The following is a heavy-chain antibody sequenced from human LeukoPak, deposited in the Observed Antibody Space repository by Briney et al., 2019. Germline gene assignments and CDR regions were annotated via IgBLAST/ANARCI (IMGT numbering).Heavy chain of an antibody. CDR1: GFTFDSYW. J-gene: IGHJ4*02. Sequence: GGSLRLSCAASGFTFDSYWMHWVRQAPWKGLVWVSRTNADGNGVSYADSVKGRFTISRDNAKNTLYLQMNSLRAEDTAVYYCARDQGIAAAEDYWGQGTLVTVSS. CDR2: TNADGNGV. V-gene: IGHV3-74*01. CDR3: ARDQGIAAAEDY. D-gene: IGHD6-13*01.